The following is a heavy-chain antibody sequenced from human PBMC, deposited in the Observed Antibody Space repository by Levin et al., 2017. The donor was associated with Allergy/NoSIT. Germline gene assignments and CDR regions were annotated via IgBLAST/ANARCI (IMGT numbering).Heavy chain of an antibody. J-gene: IGHJ4*02. CDR1: GFTFRNYI. Sequence: GGSLRLSCAASGFTFRNYIMVWVRQAPDKGLEWVSAITGSGRTTYYADSVNGRFTMSRDNDQDTVYLHMDSLRPEDTAVYYCAKDGGGSLRRFDYWGQGTLVTVSS. D-gene: IGHD3-16*01. CDR3: AKDGGGSLRRFDY. V-gene: IGHV3-23*01. CDR2: ITGSGRTT.